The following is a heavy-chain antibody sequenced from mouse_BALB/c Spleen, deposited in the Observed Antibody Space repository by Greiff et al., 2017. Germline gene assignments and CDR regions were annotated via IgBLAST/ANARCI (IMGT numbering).Heavy chain of an antibody. V-gene: IGHV1-80*01. CDR1: GYAFSSYW. J-gene: IGHJ2*01. D-gene: IGHD2-3*01. CDR3: ARWMVTYYFDY. CDR2: IYPGDGDT. Sequence: VQLQQSGAELVRPGSSVKISCKASGYAFSSYWMNWVKQRPGQGLEWIGQIYPGDGDTNYNGKFKGKATLTADKSSSTAYMQLGSLTSEDSAVYFCARWMVTYYFDYWGQGTTLTVSS.